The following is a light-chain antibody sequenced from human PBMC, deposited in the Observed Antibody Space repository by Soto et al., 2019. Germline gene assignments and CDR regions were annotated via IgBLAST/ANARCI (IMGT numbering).Light chain of an antibody. CDR2: DVS. CDR1: SSDVGGYDR. Sequence: QSALTQPPSASGSPGQSVTISCAGTSSDVGGYDRVSWYQQHPGKAPKLMIYDVSKRPSGVPDRFSGSKSGNAASLTVSGLKTEDEADYYCSSFAGRNNLVFGGGTKLTVL. J-gene: IGLJ3*02. CDR3: SSFAGRNNLV. V-gene: IGLV2-8*01.